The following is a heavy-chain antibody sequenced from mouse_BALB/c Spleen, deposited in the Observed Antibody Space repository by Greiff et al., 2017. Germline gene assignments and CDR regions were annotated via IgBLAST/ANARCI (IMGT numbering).Heavy chain of an antibody. V-gene: IGHV1-9*01. Sequence: VKLVESGAELMKPGASVKISCKATGYTFSSYWIEWVKQRPGHGLEWIGEILPGSGSTNYNEKFKGKATFTADTSSNTAYMQLSSLTSEDSAVYYCARRGSSYGFAYWGQGTLVTVSA. CDR1: GYTFSSYW. CDR3: ARRGSSYGFAY. CDR2: ILPGSGST. D-gene: IGHD1-1*01. J-gene: IGHJ3*01.